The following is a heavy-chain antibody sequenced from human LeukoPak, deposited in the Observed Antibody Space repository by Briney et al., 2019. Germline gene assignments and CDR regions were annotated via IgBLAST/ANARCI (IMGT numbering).Heavy chain of an antibody. Sequence: GESLKISCEGSGYTFTNFWIGWVRQMPGKGLEWMGIVSPSDSDTRYSPSFQGQVTISADKSITTAYLQWSSLKASDTATYYCVRQPRVQTPDFWGQGTLVTVSS. CDR2: VSPSDSDT. D-gene: IGHD1-1*01. V-gene: IGHV5-51*01. CDR1: GYTFTNFW. CDR3: VRQPRVQTPDF. J-gene: IGHJ4*02.